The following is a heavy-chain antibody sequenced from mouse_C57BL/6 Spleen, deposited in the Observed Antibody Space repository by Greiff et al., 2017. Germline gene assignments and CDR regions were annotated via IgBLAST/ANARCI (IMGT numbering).Heavy chain of an antibody. CDR1: GFTFSSYT. CDR2: IRGGGGNT. V-gene: IGHV5-9*01. J-gene: IGHJ4*01. Sequence: DVMLVESGGGLVQPGGSLKLSCAASGFTFSSYTMSWVRQTPDKMLSWVAPIRGGGGNTHYPDSVQGRFTISRDNAKNTLYLQMSSLRSEDTALYYCAISYYYYAMDYWGQGSSVSGSS. D-gene: IGHD6-5*01. CDR3: AISYYYYAMDY.